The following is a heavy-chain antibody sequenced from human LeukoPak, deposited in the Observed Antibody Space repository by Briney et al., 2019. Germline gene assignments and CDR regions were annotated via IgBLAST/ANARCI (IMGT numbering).Heavy chain of an antibody. D-gene: IGHD4-11*01. CDR1: GFTFSAYW. Sequence: PGGSLRLSCAASGFTFSAYWMSWVRQARGRGLEWVAGIKQDGSEKYYVDSVKGRFTISRDNARNSLYLQMDGLRPEDTAVYYCVDGTTPDFWGQGTPVTISS. J-gene: IGHJ4*02. V-gene: IGHV3-7*01. CDR2: IKQDGSEK. CDR3: VDGTTPDF.